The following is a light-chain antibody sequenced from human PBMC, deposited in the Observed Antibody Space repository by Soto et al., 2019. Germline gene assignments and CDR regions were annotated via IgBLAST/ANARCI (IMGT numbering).Light chain of an antibody. CDR2: AAS. CDR3: QHSYTTPIS. Sequence: DIQMTQSPSSLSASVGGRVTVTCRAGQSISRHLNWYQQRPGKAPKLLIYAASSLQRGVPSRFSGSGSGTDFTLTISSLQPEDFAIYYCQHSYTTPISFGQGPRLEI. CDR1: QSISRH. V-gene: IGKV1-39*01. J-gene: IGKJ5*01.